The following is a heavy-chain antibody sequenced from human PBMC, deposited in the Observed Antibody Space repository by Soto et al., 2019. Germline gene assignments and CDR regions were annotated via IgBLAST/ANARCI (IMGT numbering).Heavy chain of an antibody. V-gene: IGHV1-69*01. Sequence: QVQLVQSGAEVKKPGSSVKVSCKPSGTTFDSFTFAWXRXXXGQGLEWLGGFVPMFGSASIAQRFRGRVRITADAXXXXXXXXXXXXXXXXXXXXXXXXXXXXXGHXSWFDPWGPGTLVTVSS. CDR1: GTTFDSFT. CDR2: FVPMFGSA. CDR3: XXXXXXXGHXSWFDP. J-gene: IGHJ5*02.